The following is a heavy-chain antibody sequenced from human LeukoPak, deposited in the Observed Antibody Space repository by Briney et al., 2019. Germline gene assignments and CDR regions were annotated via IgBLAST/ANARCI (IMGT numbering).Heavy chain of an antibody. J-gene: IGHJ4*02. CDR3: GGDTVRTTVAGGPEY. Sequence: ASVTVSCMASGYIFTNYGISWVRQAPGQGLEWVGWISAYNGKTIYAKTFQGRATMTTDPSTSTAYMELGSLRSDDTAVYYCGGDTVRTTVAGGPEYWGQGTLVTVSS. CDR1: GYIFTNYG. D-gene: IGHD6-19*01. CDR2: ISAYNGKT. V-gene: IGHV1-18*01.